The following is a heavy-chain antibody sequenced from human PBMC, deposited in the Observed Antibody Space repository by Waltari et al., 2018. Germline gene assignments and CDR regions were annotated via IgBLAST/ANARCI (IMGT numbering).Heavy chain of an antibody. V-gene: IGHV4-39*01. J-gene: IGHJ3*02. CDR3: ASLHRGAFDI. CDR2: IYYSGST. CDR1: GGSISSISYY. Sequence: QLQLQESGPGLVKPSEPLSLPCTVSGGSISSISYYWGWVRQPPGKGLEWIGGIYYSGSTYYNPSLKSRVTISVDTSKNQFSLKLSSVTAADTAVYYCASLHRGAFDIWGQGTMVTVSS.